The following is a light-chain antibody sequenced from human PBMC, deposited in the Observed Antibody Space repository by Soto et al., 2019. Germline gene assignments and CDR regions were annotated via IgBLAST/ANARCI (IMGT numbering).Light chain of an antibody. Sequence: VLTQSPATVSVSPGESATVSCRASQSVGSALAWYQHKPGQAPRLLFYTASTWATGTPLRFSASGSGTEFTLTISSLQSEVLAVYYCQQYYSWPITFGGGTKVEI. CDR2: TAS. J-gene: IGKJ4*01. CDR1: QSVGSA. CDR3: QQYYSWPIT. V-gene: IGKV3-15*01.